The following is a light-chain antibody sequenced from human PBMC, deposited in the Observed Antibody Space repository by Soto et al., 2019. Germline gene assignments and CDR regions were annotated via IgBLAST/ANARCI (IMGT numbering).Light chain of an antibody. J-gene: IGKJ5*01. Sequence: EIVLTQSPATLSVSPGERATLSCRASQSVSSNLAWYQQKPGQAPRLLIYEASTRATGIPARFSGTGSGTEVTLTISGLQSEDFALYFCQQYNNWPCSFGQGTRLEIK. CDR2: EAS. V-gene: IGKV3-15*01. CDR3: QQYNNWPCS. CDR1: QSVSSN.